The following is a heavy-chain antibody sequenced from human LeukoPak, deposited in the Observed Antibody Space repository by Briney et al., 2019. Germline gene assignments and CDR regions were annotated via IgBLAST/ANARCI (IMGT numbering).Heavy chain of an antibody. CDR1: GYTFTSYD. CDR3: ARVDGGNSDVDY. CDR2: MNPNSGNT. V-gene: IGHV1-8*03. J-gene: IGHJ4*02. Sequence: ASVKVSCKASGYTFTSYDINWVRQATGQGLEWMGRMNPNSGNTGYAQKFQGRVTITRNTSISTAYMELSSLRSEDTAVYYCARVDGGNSDVDYWGQGTQVAVSS. D-gene: IGHD4-23*01.